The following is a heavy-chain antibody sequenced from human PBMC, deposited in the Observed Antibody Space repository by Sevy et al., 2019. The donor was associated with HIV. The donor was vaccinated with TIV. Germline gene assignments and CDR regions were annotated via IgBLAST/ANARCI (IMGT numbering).Heavy chain of an antibody. Sequence: ASVKVSCKASGYTFTSYGISWVRQAPGQGLEWMGWISAYNGNTNYAQKLQGRVTMTTDTSTSTAYMELRSLRSDDAAVYYCARVGGDYGDYYFDYWGQGTLVTVSS. J-gene: IGHJ4*02. D-gene: IGHD4-17*01. CDR1: GYTFTSYG. V-gene: IGHV1-18*01. CDR3: ARVGGDYGDYYFDY. CDR2: ISAYNGNT.